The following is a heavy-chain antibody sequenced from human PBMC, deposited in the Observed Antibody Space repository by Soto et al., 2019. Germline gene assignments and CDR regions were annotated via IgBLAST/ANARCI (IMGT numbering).Heavy chain of an antibody. Sequence: EVQLVESGGGLVKPGGSLRLSCAASGFTFSSYSMNWVRQAPGKGLEWVSSISSSSSYIYYADSVKGRFTISRANAKNPLYLQRNSLRAEDTAVYYCAREGGRWVYACEYWGKGPLVTVSS. CDR3: AREGGRWVYACEY. D-gene: IGHD2-8*01. CDR2: ISSSSSYI. CDR1: GFTFSSYS. V-gene: IGHV3-21*01. J-gene: IGHJ4*02.